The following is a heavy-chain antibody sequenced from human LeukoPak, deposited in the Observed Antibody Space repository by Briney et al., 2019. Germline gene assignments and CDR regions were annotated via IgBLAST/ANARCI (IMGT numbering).Heavy chain of an antibody. CDR2: IYYSGST. J-gene: IGHJ3*02. D-gene: IGHD3-3*01. V-gene: IGHV4-39*01. CDR3: ARHRSRHTIFAGFDM. CDR1: GSSISSSSYY. Sequence: SETLSLTCTVSGSSISSSSYYWGWIRQPPGKGLEWIGSIYYSGSTYYNPSLKSRVTISVDTSKNQFSLKLSSVTAADTAVYHCARHRSRHTIFAGFDMWGEGTMVTVSS.